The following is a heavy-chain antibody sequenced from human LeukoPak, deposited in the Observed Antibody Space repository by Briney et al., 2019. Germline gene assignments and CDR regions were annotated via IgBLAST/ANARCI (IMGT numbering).Heavy chain of an antibody. CDR1: GGTFSSYA. V-gene: IGHV1-69*01. J-gene: IGHJ4*02. CDR3: ARDGMSGSYLGVDY. D-gene: IGHD1-26*01. CDR2: IIPIFGTA. Sequence: GSSVKVSCKASGGTFSSYAISWVRQAPGQGLEWMGGIIPIFGTANYAQKFQGRVTITADESTSTAYMELSSLRSEDTAVYYCARDGMSGSYLGVDYWGQGTLVTVSS.